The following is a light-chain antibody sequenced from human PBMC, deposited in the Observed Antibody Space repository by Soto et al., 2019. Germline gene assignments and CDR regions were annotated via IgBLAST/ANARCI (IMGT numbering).Light chain of an antibody. CDR3: QQYNNWPRGYT. CDR1: QSISSH. CDR2: AAS. Sequence: DIQMTQSPSSLSASVGDRVTITCRASQSISSHLNWYQQKPGKAPKLLIYAASGLQSGVPSRFSGSGSGTDFTLTISSLQPEDFAVYYCQQYNNWPRGYTFGQGTKLEIK. V-gene: IGKV1-39*01. J-gene: IGKJ2*01.